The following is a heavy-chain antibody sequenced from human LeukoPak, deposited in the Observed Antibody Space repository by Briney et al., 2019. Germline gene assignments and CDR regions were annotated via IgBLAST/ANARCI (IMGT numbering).Heavy chain of an antibody. D-gene: IGHD7-27*01. J-gene: IGHJ4*02. CDR1: GYTFTSYD. CDR3: ARGPPNWGYDY. CDR2: MSPNSGDT. V-gene: IGHV1-8*01. Sequence: GASVKVSCKASGYTFTSYDFNWARQATGQRPEWMGWMSPNSGDTGYAQKFQDRVTMTRNTSISTAYMELSSLRSDDTAVYYCARGPPNWGYDYWGPGTLVTVSS.